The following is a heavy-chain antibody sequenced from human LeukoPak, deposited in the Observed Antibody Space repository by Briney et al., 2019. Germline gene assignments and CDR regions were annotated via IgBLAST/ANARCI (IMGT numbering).Heavy chain of an antibody. CDR3: ARIRRDGYNLFYYYYGMDV. CDR2: ISSSGSTI. J-gene: IGHJ6*02. Sequence: GGSLRLSCAASGFSFSDYHMSWIRQAPGKGLEWVSYISSSGSTIYYADSVKGRFTISRDNAKNSLYLQMNSLRAEDTAVYYCARIRRDGYNLFYYYYGMDVWGQGTTVTVSS. CDR1: GFSFSDYH. D-gene: IGHD5-24*01. V-gene: IGHV3-11*01.